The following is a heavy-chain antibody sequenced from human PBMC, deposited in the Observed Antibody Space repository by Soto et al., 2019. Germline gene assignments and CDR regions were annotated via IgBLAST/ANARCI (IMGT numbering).Heavy chain of an antibody. CDR1: GFTFSSYS. D-gene: IGHD4-17*01. CDR3: ARNPSPRYGDYVVDY. J-gene: IGHJ4*02. V-gene: IGHV3-23*01. CDR2: FRTSGDGGTT. Sequence: PGGSLRLSCAASGFTFSSYSMSWVRQAPGKGLEWVSGFRTSGDGGTTYYADSVKGRFTISRDNAKNSLYLQMNSLRAEDTAVYYCARNPSPRYGDYVVDYWGQGTLVTVSS.